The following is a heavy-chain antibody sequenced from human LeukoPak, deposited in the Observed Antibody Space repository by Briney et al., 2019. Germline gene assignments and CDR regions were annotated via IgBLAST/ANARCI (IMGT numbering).Heavy chain of an antibody. Sequence: GALRLSCAASGFTFSSYGMSWVRQAPGKGLEWVSAISGSGGSTYYADSVKGRFTISRDNSKNTLYLQMNSLRAEDTAVYYCAKSGYSSSWYYDYYYMDVWGKGTTVTVSS. V-gene: IGHV3-23*01. CDR3: AKSGYSSSWYYDYYYMDV. D-gene: IGHD6-13*01. CDR1: GFTFSSYG. J-gene: IGHJ6*03. CDR2: ISGSGGST.